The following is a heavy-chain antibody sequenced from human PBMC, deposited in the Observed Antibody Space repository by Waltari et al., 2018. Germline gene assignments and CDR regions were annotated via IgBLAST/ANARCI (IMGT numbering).Heavy chain of an antibody. CDR1: GGSISGFY. V-gene: IGHV4-59*01. CDR2: FYYTGST. D-gene: IGHD2-21*02. CDR3: ARGGGGDWEWFDP. J-gene: IGHJ5*02. Sequence: QLQLQESGPTLLTPSETLSLICTVSGGSISGFYWSWVRQPPGKGLDCIGYFYYTGSTNFNPSLKSRVTMSVDTSKIQFSLKLSSVTAADTAFYYCARGGGGDWEWFDPWGQGTLVTVSS.